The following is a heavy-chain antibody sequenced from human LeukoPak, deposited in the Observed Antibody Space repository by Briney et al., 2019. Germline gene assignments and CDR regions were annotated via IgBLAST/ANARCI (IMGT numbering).Heavy chain of an antibody. CDR2: ISGSGGST. CDR1: GFTFSSYA. J-gene: IGHJ4*02. D-gene: IGHD1-26*01. V-gene: IGHV3-23*01. CDR3: AKDRSGSYYFDY. Sequence: GRSLRLSCAASGFTFSSYAMHWVRQAPGKGLEWVSAISGSGGSTYYADSVKGRFTISRDNSKNTLYLQMNSLRAEDTAVYYCAKDRSGSYYFDYWGQGTLVTVSS.